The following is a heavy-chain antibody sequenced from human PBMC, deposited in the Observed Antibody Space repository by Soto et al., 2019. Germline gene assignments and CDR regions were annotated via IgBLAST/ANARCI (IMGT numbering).Heavy chain of an antibody. V-gene: IGHV1-46*01. J-gene: IGHJ4*02. CDR1: GYTFSTYY. Sequence: QVQLVQSGAEVKKPGASVKVSCKASGYTFSTYYMHWVRQAPGQGYEWMGIINPSGGSTTYAQKFRGRVTMTRDTSTTPAYMELSSLKSEDTAVYYCARYDYNGSYFDSWGQGTLVTVSS. CDR2: INPSGGST. D-gene: IGHD4-4*01. CDR3: ARYDYNGSYFDS.